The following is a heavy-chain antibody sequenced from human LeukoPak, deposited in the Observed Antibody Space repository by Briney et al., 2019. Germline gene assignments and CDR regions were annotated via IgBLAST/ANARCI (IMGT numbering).Heavy chain of an antibody. D-gene: IGHD3-10*01. J-gene: IGHJ4*02. CDR1: GFSFSTYG. CDR2: ISYDGSDK. Sequence: QPGGSLRLSCAASGFSFSTYGMHWVRQAPGKGLEWVTVISYDGSDKYYADSVKGRFTISRDNSKNTLYLQMNSLRAEDTAVYYCAREGGDYSSGSYNDFWGQGTLVTVSS. CDR3: AREGGDYSSGSYNDF. V-gene: IGHV3-30*03.